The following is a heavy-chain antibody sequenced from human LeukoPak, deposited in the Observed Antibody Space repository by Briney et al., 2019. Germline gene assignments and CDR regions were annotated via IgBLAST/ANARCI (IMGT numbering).Heavy chain of an antibody. D-gene: IGHD4-17*01. CDR2: IYSGGST. J-gene: IGHJ6*02. CDR3: AREVLDYGDYHTYGMDV. CDR1: GFTVSSNY. V-gene: IGHV3-66*01. Sequence: PGGSLRLSCAASGFTVSSNYMSWVRQAPGKGLEWVSVIYSGGSTYYADSVKGRFTISRDNSKNTLYLQMNSLRAEDTAVYYCAREVLDYGDYHTYGMDVWGQGTTVTVSS.